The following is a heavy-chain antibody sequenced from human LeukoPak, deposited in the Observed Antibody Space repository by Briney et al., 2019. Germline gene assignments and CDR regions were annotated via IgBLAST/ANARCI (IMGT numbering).Heavy chain of an antibody. CDR3: AKVATKGNYYDSSGYSLDY. CDR2: ISSGGDTT. D-gene: IGHD3-22*01. CDR1: GFTFSSYT. Sequence: PGGSLRLSCEASGFTFSSYTLTWVRKAPGKGLEWVSHISSGGDTTYYADSVKGRFTISRDNSKNTLYLQMNSLRAEDTAVFYCAKVATKGNYYDSSGYSLDYWGLGTLVTVSS. V-gene: IGHV3-23*01. J-gene: IGHJ4*02.